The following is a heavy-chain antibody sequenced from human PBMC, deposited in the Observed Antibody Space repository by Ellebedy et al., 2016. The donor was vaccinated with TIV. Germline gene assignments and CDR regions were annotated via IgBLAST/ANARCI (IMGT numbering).Heavy chain of an antibody. Sequence: GESLKISCAASGFTFSNAWMNWVRQAPGKGLEWVGRITTKTDGGTTDYAAPVKGRFIISRDASKNTLYLQMDSLKTEDTAVYYCTTGGIIEAVGTTAFDIWGQGTMVTVSS. J-gene: IGHJ3*02. CDR1: GFTFSNAW. V-gene: IGHV3-15*07. CDR2: ITTKTDGGTT. D-gene: IGHD6-13*01. CDR3: TTGGIIEAVGTTAFDI.